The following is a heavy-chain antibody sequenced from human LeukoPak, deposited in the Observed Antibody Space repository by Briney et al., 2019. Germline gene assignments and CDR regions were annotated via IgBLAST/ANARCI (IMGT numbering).Heavy chain of an antibody. Sequence: GRSLRLSCEASGFTFSDYYMSWIRQAPGKGLEWVALIWFDGTNKYYADSVKGRFTISRDNSNNTLYLQMNSLRVEDTAVYYCARQTTVATDCWGQGTLVTVSS. J-gene: IGHJ4*02. CDR3: ARQTTVATDC. CDR1: GFTFSDYY. D-gene: IGHD4-23*01. V-gene: IGHV3-33*08. CDR2: IWFDGTNK.